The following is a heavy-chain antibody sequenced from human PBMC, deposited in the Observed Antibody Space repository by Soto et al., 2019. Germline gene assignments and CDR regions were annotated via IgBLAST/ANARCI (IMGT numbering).Heavy chain of an antibody. CDR3: ARHTPAISISDH. CDR2: VHYTAST. J-gene: IGHJ4*02. Sequence: PSETLSLTCTVSEGSINWSPDYWGWLRQPPGKEPQWIASVHYTASTTYYNPSLKSRVTISVDTSKNQFSLKLSSVTAADTAVYYCARHTPAISISDHWGQGTLVTVSS. CDR1: EGSINWSPDY. V-gene: IGHV4-39*01. D-gene: IGHD2-15*01.